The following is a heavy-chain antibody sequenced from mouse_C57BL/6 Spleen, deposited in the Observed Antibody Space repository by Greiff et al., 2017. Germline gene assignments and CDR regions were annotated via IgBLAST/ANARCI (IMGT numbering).Heavy chain of an antibody. V-gene: IGHV1-64*01. Sequence: QVQLQQPGAELVKPGASVKLSCKASGYTFTSYWMHWVKQRPGQGLEWIGMIHPNSGSTNYNEKFKSKATLTVDKSSSTAYMQLSSLTSEDSAVYYCARNYGSSYYFDVWGTGTTVTVSS. D-gene: IGHD1-1*01. J-gene: IGHJ1*03. CDR3: ARNYGSSYYFDV. CDR2: IHPNSGST. CDR1: GYTFTSYW.